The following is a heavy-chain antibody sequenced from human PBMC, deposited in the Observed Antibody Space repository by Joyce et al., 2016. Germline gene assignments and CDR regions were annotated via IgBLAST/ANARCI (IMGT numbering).Heavy chain of an antibody. D-gene: IGHD5-12*01. J-gene: IGHJ4*02. CDR3: ARTRGYSGYDSYYFDY. CDR1: GRSFSSYA. CDR2: IIPCFPTT. Sequence: QVQLVQSGAEVKKPGSSVQVSCKASGRSFSSYAISWERQAPGQGLEWLGGIIPCFPTTNYARRFQGRVTITADTSTSTAYMELSSLRSEDTAVYYCARTRGYSGYDSYYFDYWGQGTLVTVSS. V-gene: IGHV1-69*06.